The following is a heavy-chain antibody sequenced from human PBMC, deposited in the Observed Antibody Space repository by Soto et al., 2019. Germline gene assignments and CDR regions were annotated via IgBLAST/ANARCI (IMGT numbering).Heavy chain of an antibody. Sequence: EVQLVESGGGLVQPGGSLRLSCAASGFTFSSYAMHWVRQAPGKGLEYVSAISSNGGSTYYANSVKGRFTISRDNSKNTLYLXXGSLRAEDMAVYYCARRDGYNFGYWGQGTLVTVSS. D-gene: IGHD5-12*01. CDR2: ISSNGGST. J-gene: IGHJ4*02. CDR3: ARRDGYNFGY. V-gene: IGHV3-64*01. CDR1: GFTFSSYA.